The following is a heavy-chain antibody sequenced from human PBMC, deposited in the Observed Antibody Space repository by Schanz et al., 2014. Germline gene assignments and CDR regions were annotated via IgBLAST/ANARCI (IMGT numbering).Heavy chain of an antibody. V-gene: IGHV3-74*01. CDR3: AKAGSGWSTAGYYY. J-gene: IGHJ4*02. CDR2: INSDGTTT. D-gene: IGHD6-19*01. CDR1: GFTFSTYW. Sequence: EVQLVESGGGLVQPGGSLRLSCAASGFTFSTYWMHWVRQAPGKGLVWVSHINSDGTTTTYADSVKGRFTISRDNAENTLYLQMNSLRVEDTAEYYCAKAGSGWSTAGYYYWGQGTLVAVSS.